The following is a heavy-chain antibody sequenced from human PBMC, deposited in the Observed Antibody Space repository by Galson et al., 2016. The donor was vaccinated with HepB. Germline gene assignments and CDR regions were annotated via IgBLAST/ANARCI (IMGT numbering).Heavy chain of an antibody. J-gene: IGHJ6*04. Sequence: SLRLYCAASGFTFSDSVMHWVRQAPGKGLEWVAVISFDESNEYYEDSVKGRFTISRDNSKNTLYLQMNSLRAEDTAVYYCAKALGYNRNDEGYYFYYYGMDVWGKGTSVTVSS. V-gene: IGHV3-30*18. CDR1: GFTFSDSV. CDR3: AKALGYNRNDEGYYFYYYGMDV. D-gene: IGHD1-20*01. CDR2: ISFDESNE.